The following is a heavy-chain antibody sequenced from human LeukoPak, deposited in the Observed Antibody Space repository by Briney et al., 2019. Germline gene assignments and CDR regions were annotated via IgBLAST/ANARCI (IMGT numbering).Heavy chain of an antibody. Sequence: ASVKVSCKASGYTFTSYYMHWVRQAPGQGLEWVGITNPSGGSTSYAQKFQGRVTMTRDTSTSTVYMELSSLRSEDTAVYYCARPLLWWPQVGYFDYWGQGTLVTVSS. J-gene: IGHJ4*02. CDR3: ARPLLWWPQVGYFDY. CDR1: GYTFTSYY. D-gene: IGHD4/OR15-4a*01. CDR2: TNPSGGST. V-gene: IGHV1-46*01.